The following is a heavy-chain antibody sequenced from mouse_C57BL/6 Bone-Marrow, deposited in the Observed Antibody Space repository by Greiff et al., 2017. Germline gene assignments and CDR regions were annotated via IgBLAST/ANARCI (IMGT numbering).Heavy chain of an antibody. V-gene: IGHV1-59*01. D-gene: IGHD1-1*01. CDR2: IYPSDSYT. CDR3: ARSPYCYGSSGDFDY. CDR1: GYTFTSYW. J-gene: IGHJ2*01. Sequence: QVQLQQPGAELVRPGTSVKLSCKASGYTFTSYWMHWVKQRPGQGLEWIGVIYPSDSYTNYNQKFKGKATLTVDTSSSTAYMQLSSLTSEDSAVYYCARSPYCYGSSGDFDYWGQGTTLTVSS.